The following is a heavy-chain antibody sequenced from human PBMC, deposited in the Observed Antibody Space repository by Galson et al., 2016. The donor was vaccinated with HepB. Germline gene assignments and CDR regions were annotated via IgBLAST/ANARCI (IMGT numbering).Heavy chain of an antibody. Sequence: SVKVSCKASGGTFSRHAISWVRQAPGQGLEWMGGNVPMFDAANYAQKFQGRVKFTADESTSTAYMEVSSLRSEDTAVYYCASRGIPVAGTGYYGMDVWGQGTTVTVSS. J-gene: IGHJ6*02. V-gene: IGHV1-69*13. CDR3: ASRGIPVAGTGYYGMDV. D-gene: IGHD6-19*01. CDR1: GGTFSRHA. CDR2: NVPMFDAA.